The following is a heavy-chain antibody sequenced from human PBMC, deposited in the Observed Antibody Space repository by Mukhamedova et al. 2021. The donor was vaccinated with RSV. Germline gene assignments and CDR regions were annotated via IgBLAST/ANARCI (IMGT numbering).Heavy chain of an antibody. CDR2: ISYDGSNK. V-gene: IGHV3-30*04. D-gene: IGHD3-22*01. Sequence: APGKGLEWVAVISYDGSNKYYADSVKGRFIISRDNSKNTLYLQMNSLRAEDTAVYYCASGLSGYYYVIDYWGQGTLVTVSS. J-gene: IGHJ4*02. CDR3: ASGLSGYYYVIDY.